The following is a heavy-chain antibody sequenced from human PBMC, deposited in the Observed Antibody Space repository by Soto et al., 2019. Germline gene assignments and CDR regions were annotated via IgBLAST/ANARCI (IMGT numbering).Heavy chain of an antibody. D-gene: IGHD6-19*01. J-gene: IGHJ6*02. CDR3: AKDRQWLVLYYYYGMDV. Sequence: GGSLRLSCAASGFTFSSYGMHWVRQAPGKGLEWVAVISYDGSNRYYADSVKGRFTISRDNSKNTLYLQMNSLRAEDTAVYYCAKDRQWLVLYYYYGMDVWGQGTTVTVSS. CDR1: GFTFSSYG. V-gene: IGHV3-30*18. CDR2: ISYDGSNR.